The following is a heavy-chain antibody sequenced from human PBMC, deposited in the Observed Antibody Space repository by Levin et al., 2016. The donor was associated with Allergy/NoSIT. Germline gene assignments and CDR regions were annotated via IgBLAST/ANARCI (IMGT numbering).Heavy chain of an antibody. V-gene: IGHV3-23*01. J-gene: IGHJ4*02. Sequence: WIRQPPGKGLEWVSAISGSGGSTYYADSVKGRFTISRDNSKNTLYLQMNSLRAEDTAVYYCANLEPYYYDSSGYYLEGQSDYWGQGTLVTVSS. CDR2: ISGSGGST. D-gene: IGHD3-22*01. CDR3: ANLEPYYYDSSGYYLEGQSDY.